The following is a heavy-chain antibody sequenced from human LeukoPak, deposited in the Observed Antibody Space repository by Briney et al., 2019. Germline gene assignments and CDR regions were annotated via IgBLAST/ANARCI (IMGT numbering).Heavy chain of an antibody. CDR1: GFTFSSYE. Sequence: GGSLRLSCVASGFTFSSYEMNWVRQAPGKGLEWVSYISSSGSTIYYADSVKGRFTISRDNAKNSLYLQMNSLRAEDTAVYYCARATNDYVWGSYRYESRFDYWGQGTLVTVSS. V-gene: IGHV3-48*03. CDR3: ARATNDYVWGSYRYESRFDY. D-gene: IGHD3-16*02. CDR2: ISSSGSTI. J-gene: IGHJ4*02.